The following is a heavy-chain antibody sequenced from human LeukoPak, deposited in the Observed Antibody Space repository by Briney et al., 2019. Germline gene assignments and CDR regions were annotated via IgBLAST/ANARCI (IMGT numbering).Heavy chain of an antibody. CDR2: IYYSGST. CDR3: AREGNTYYYGSGSTFDI. CDR1: GGSISSGDYY. J-gene: IGHJ3*02. D-gene: IGHD3-10*01. V-gene: IGHV4-30-4*08. Sequence: PSETLSLTCTVSGGSISSGDYYWSWIRQPPGKGLEWIGYIYYSGSTYYNPSLKSRVTISVDTSKNQFSLKLSSVTAADTAVYYCAREGNTYYYGSGSTFDIWGQGTMVTVSS.